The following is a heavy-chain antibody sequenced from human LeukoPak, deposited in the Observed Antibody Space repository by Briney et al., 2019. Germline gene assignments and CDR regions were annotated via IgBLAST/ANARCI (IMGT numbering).Heavy chain of an antibody. J-gene: IGHJ3*02. CDR1: GYSFTSYW. CDR3: ARQAVGSSSWYGYAFDI. Sequence: GESLKISCKGSGYSFTSYWIGWVRQMPGKGLEWMGIIYPGDSDTRYSPSFQGQVTISADKSISTAYLQWSSLKASDTAMYYCARQAVGSSSWYGYAFDIWGQGTMVTVSS. CDR2: IYPGDSDT. D-gene: IGHD6-13*01. V-gene: IGHV5-51*01.